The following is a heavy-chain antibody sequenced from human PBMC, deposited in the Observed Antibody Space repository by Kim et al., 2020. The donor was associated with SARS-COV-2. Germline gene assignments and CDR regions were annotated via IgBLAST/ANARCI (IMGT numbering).Heavy chain of an antibody. J-gene: IGHJ6*02. D-gene: IGHD6-19*01. V-gene: IGHV3-30-3*01. CDR3: ARDHGSSGWYYYYGMDV. CDR2: ISYDGSNK. CDR1: GFTFSSYA. Sequence: GGSLRLSCAASGFTFSSYAMHWVRQAPGKGLEWVAVISYDGSNKYYADSVKGRFTISRDNSKNTLYLQMNSLRAEDTAVYYCARDHGSSGWYYYYGMDVWGQGTTVTVSS.